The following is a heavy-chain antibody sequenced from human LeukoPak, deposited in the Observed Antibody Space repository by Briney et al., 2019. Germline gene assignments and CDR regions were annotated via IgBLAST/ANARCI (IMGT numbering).Heavy chain of an antibody. CDR2: IIPILGIA. J-gene: IGHJ5*02. V-gene: IGHV1-69*04. CDR1: GGTFSSYA. D-gene: IGHD2-15*01. CDR3: ARAQGCSGGSCPNWFDP. Sequence: SVKVSCKASGGTFSSYAISWVRQAPGQGLEWMGRIIPILGIANYAQKFQGRVTITAGKSTSTAYMELSSLRSEDTAVYYCARAQGCSGGSCPNWFDPWGQGTLVTVSS.